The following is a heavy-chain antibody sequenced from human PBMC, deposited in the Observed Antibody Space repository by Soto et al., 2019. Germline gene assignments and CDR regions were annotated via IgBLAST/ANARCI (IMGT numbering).Heavy chain of an antibody. CDR2: IRGSGGST. Sequence: EVQLLESGGGLVQPGGSLRLSCAASGFTFSSYAMSWVRQAPGKGLEWVSAIRGSGGSTYYADSVKGRFTISRDNSKNTLYLQMNSLRAEDTAVYYCAKPPGRYLDWSTLDYWGQGTLVTVSS. CDR3: AKPPGRYLDWSTLDY. J-gene: IGHJ4*02. D-gene: IGHD3-9*01. CDR1: GFTFSSYA. V-gene: IGHV3-23*01.